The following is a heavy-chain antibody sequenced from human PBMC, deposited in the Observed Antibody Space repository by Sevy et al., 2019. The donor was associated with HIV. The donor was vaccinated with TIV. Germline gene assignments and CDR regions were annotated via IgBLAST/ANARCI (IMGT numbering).Heavy chain of an antibody. CDR1: GGSISSYY. Sequence: SETLSLTCTVSGGSISSYYWSWIRQPAGKGLEWIGRIYTSGSPNYNPALKSRVTMSVDTSKNQFSLKLSSVTAADTAVYYCARDLGYSSSSGYYYYYGMDVWGQGTTVTVSS. CDR2: IYTSGSP. CDR3: ARDLGYSSSSGYYYYYGMDV. J-gene: IGHJ6*02. V-gene: IGHV4-4*07. D-gene: IGHD6-6*01.